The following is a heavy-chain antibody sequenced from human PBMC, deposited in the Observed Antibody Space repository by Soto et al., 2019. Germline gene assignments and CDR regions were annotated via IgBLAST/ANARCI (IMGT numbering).Heavy chain of an antibody. CDR2: ISAYNGNA. Sequence: QVQLVQSGAEVKKPGASVKVSCKASGYGFTSYGISWVRQAPGQGLEWVGWISAYNGNAKNAQKLQGRVTMTTDTSTTTAYMDLKGLRSDDTAVYYCARARLDAWFGELFSDYWGQGTLVTVSS. D-gene: IGHD3-10*01. J-gene: IGHJ4*02. CDR1: GYGFTSYG. V-gene: IGHV1-18*01. CDR3: ARARLDAWFGELFSDY.